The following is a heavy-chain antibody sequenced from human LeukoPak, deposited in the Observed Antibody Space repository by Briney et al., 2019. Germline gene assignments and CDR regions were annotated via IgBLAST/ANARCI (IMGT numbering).Heavy chain of an antibody. V-gene: IGHV3-23*01. CDR2: LSGSGGNT. CDR1: GFTFSLYA. J-gene: IGHJ4*02. CDR3: AKDRAASSHYYGSGSFYSFDY. D-gene: IGHD3-10*01. Sequence: GGSLRLSCTASGFTFSLYAMSWVRQAPGKGLEWVSGLSGSGGNTYYTDSVKGRFTISRDISKNTLYLQMDSLRAEDTAVYYCAKDRAASSHYYGSGSFYSFDYWGQGTLVTVSS.